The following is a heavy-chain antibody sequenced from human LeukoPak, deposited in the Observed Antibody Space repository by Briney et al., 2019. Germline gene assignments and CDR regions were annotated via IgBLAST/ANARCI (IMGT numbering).Heavy chain of an antibody. CDR2: VSGSGRNT. V-gene: IGHV3-23*01. D-gene: IGHD6-6*01. J-gene: IGHJ4*02. CDR3: AKIEYSSSSRSLFFGY. CDR1: GFTFSNYA. Sequence: GGSLRLSCAGSGFTFSNYAMTWVRQAPGKGLEWVSSVSGSGRNTFYPDSVEGRFTISRDNSKNTVYLQMNSLRADDTAVYYCAKIEYSSSSRSLFFGYWGQGTLVTVSS.